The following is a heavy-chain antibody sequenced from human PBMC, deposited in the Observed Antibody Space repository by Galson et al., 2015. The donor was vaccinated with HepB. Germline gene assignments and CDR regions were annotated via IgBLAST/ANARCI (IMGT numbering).Heavy chain of an antibody. D-gene: IGHD6-13*01. CDR1: GFTFSTYA. J-gene: IGHJ4*02. Sequence: SLRLSCAASGFTFSTYAMSWVRQPPGMGLEWVSSISGSGLTTYYADSVKGRFTISRDSSKNTLYLQMNSLKVEDTAIYYCAKHSSNWYFFEYSGQRALVTVSS. V-gene: IGHV3-23*01. CDR2: ISGSGLTT. CDR3: AKHSSNWYFFEY.